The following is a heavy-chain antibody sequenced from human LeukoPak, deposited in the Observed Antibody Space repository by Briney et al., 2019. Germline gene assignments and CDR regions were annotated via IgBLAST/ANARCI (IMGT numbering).Heavy chain of an antibody. J-gene: IGHJ4*02. CDR2: ISGSGSTI. Sequence: PGGSLRLSCAASGFTFSSYEMNWVRQAPGKGLEWVSYISGSGSTIYYADSVKGRFTISRDNAKNSLYLQMNSLRAEDTAVYYCARERMATATFDYWGQGTLVTVSS. V-gene: IGHV3-48*03. D-gene: IGHD5-24*01. CDR3: ARERMATATFDY. CDR1: GFTFSSYE.